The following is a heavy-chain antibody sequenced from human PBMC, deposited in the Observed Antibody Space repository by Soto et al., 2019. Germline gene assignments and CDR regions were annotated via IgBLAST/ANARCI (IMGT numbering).Heavy chain of an antibody. Sequence: ASVKVSCKASGYTFTSYAMHWVRQAPGQRLEWMGWINAGNGNTKYSQKFQGRVTITRDTSASTAYMELSSLRSEDTAVYYCARAVAVAADFDYWGQGTLVTVPQ. CDR1: GYTFTSYA. V-gene: IGHV1-3*01. J-gene: IGHJ4*02. D-gene: IGHD6-19*01. CDR2: INAGNGNT. CDR3: ARAVAVAADFDY.